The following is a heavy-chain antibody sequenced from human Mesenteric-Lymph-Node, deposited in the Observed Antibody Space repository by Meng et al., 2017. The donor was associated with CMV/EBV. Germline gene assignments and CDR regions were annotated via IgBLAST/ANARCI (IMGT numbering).Heavy chain of an antibody. CDR2: TYSRSRWYN. J-gene: IGHJ3*01. CDR3: VRQKDDAFDV. CDR1: GDSVSSNSVA. V-gene: IGHV6-1*01. Sequence: AISGDSVSSNSVAWNWIRQSPSRGLEWLGRTYSRSRWYNDYQISVKSRLIINPDTTNNQFSLHLKSVTPDDAALYYCVRQKDDAFDVWDQGTMVTVSS.